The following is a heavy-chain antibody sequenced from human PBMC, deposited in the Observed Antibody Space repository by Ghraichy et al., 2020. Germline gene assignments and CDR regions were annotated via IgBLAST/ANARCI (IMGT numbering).Heavy chain of an antibody. CDR3: AKAGFSSSWPTDYYYAMDV. V-gene: IGHV3-53*05. J-gene: IGHJ6*02. D-gene: IGHD6-13*01. CDR2: IYSGGST. CDR1: GFTVSSNY. Sequence: LSLTCAASGFTVSSNYMSWVRQAPGKGLEWVSVIYSGGSTYYADSVKGRFTISRDNSKKTLYLQMNSLRAEDTAVYYCAKAGFSSSWPTDYYYAMDVWGQGTTVTVSS.